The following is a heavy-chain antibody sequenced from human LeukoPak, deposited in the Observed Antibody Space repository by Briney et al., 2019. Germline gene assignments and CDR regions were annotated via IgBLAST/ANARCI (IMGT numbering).Heavy chain of an antibody. CDR1: GFTFSSYS. J-gene: IGHJ6*02. Sequence: PGGSLRLSCAASGFTFSSYSMNWVRQPPGKGLGWDSSISSSSSYIYYADSVKGRFTTSRDNAKNSLYMKMNRLRAEDTAVYYCARDGITIFGVVIIDYYYGMDVWGQGTTVTVSS. D-gene: IGHD3-3*01. CDR2: ISSSSSYI. CDR3: ARDGITIFGVVIIDYYYGMDV. V-gene: IGHV3-21*01.